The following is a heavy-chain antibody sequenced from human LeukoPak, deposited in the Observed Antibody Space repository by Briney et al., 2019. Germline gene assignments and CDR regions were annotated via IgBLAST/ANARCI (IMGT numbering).Heavy chain of an antibody. CDR2: ISANGGST. D-gene: IGHD5-24*01. CDR3: VQDWVATIVAPRHFDY. Sequence: GGSLRLSCSGSGFTFSNHAMHWVRQAPGKRLEYVSRISANGGSTYYADSVKGKFTISRDNSKNTLYLQMSSLRPEDTAVYSCVQDWVATIVAPRHFDYWGQGTLVTVSS. V-gene: IGHV3-64D*06. CDR1: GFTFSNHA. J-gene: IGHJ4*02.